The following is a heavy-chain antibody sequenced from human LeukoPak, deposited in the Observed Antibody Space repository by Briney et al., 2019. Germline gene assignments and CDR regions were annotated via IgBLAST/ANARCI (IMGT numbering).Heavy chain of an antibody. Sequence: SETLSLTCAVSGGSISSGGYSWSWIRQPPGKGLEWIGYIYHSGSTYYNPSLKSRVTISVDRSKNQFSLKLSSVTAADTAVYYCARGTETNDILTGSKVFDYWGQGTLVTVSS. CDR3: ARGTETNDILTGSKVFDY. CDR2: IYHSGST. J-gene: IGHJ4*02. D-gene: IGHD3-9*01. V-gene: IGHV4-30-2*01. CDR1: GGSISSGGYS.